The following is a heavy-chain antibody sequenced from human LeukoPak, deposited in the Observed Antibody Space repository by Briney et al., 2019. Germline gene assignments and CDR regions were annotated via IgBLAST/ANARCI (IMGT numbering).Heavy chain of an antibody. V-gene: IGHV4-4*07. CDR1: GGSISSYY. CDR3: ARDQGYSSPYYYYYYMDV. Sequence: SETLSLTCTVPGGSISSYYWSWIRQPAGKGLEWIGRIYTSGSTNYNPSLKSRVTMSVDTSKNQFSLKLSSVTAADTAVYYCARDQGYSSPYYYYYYMDVWGKGTTVTVSS. CDR2: IYTSGST. J-gene: IGHJ6*03. D-gene: IGHD6-13*01.